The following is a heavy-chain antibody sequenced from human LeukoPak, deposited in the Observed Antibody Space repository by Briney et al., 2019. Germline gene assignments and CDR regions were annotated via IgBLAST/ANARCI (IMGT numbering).Heavy chain of an antibody. Sequence: SDTLSLTCTVPGGSISGYYWSWIRQPAGEGLEWIGRIYSSGNTNYNPSFKSRVTMSVDTSKTQFSLKLSSMTAADTAVYFCARSAALVLQATPFDFWGQGTPVTVSS. V-gene: IGHV4-4*07. CDR1: GGSISGYY. CDR3: ARSAALVLQATPFDF. J-gene: IGHJ4*02. D-gene: IGHD5-18*01. CDR2: IYSSGNT.